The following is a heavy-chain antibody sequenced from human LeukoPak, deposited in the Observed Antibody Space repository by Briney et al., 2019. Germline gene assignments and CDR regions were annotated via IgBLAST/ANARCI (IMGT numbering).Heavy chain of an antibody. CDR2: IYYSGST. CDR3: ARVELGYCSGGSCYFDY. J-gene: IGHJ4*02. V-gene: IGHV4-39*07. CDR1: GGSISSSSYH. D-gene: IGHD2-15*01. Sequence: PSETLSLTCTVSGGSISSSSYHWGWIRQPPGKGLEWIGSIYYSGSTYYNPSLKSRVTISVDTSKNQFSLKLSSVTAADTAVYYCARVELGYCSGGSCYFDYWGQGTLVTVSS.